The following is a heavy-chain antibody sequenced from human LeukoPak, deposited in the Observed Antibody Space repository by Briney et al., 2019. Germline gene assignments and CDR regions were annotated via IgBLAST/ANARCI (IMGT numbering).Heavy chain of an antibody. CDR2: ISASGGIT. Sequence: GGSLRLSCAASGFSFSTYTMSWVRQAPGKGLEWVSGISASGGITYSAESVKGRFTISRDNSKNSLYLLMNSLRAEDTAVYYCARAQTITMIGVVITPFDCWGQGILVTVSS. J-gene: IGHJ4*02. D-gene: IGHD3-22*01. CDR1: GFSFSTYT. CDR3: ARAQTITMIGVVITPFDC. V-gene: IGHV3-23*01.